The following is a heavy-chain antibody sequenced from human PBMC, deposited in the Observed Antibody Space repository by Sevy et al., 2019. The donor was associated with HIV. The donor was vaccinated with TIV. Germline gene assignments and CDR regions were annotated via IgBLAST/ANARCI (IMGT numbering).Heavy chain of an antibody. V-gene: IGHV3-7*04. CDR3: ARGNSGSFDY. D-gene: IGHD3-22*01. CDR2: IKQDESEK. J-gene: IGHJ4*02. CDR1: GFSFSHYW. Sequence: GGSLRLSYAASGFSFSHYWMHWVRQAPGKGLEWVANIKQDESEKYYVASVKGRFTISRDNAKNSVYLQMNSLIPEDNGFYYCARGNSGSFDYWGQGTLVTVSS.